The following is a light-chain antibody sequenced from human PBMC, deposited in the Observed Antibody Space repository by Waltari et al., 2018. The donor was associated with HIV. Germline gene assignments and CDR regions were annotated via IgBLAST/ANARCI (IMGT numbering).Light chain of an antibody. V-gene: IGKV1-39*01. CDR1: QSISSY. CDR3: QQSYSTLMYT. CDR2: AAY. Sequence: DIQMTQSPSSLSASVGDRVTITCRASQSISSYLNWYQQKPGKAPKPLIYAAYSLQCGVPSRFSGSGSGTDFTLTISSLQPEDFATYYCQQSYSTLMYTFGQGTKLEIK. J-gene: IGKJ2*01.